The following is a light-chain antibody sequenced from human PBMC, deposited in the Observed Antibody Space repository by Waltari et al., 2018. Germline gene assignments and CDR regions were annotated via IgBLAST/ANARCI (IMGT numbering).Light chain of an antibody. V-gene: IGKV1-5*03. CDR2: KAS. J-gene: IGKJ5*01. Sequence: DIQMTQSPSTLSASVGDRVTITCRASQSINNWLAWYQQKPGKAPKLLNYKASSLESGVPSRFSGSGSGTEFTLTISSLQPDDFATYYCQQYKSYSITFGQGTRLEIK. CDR1: QSINNW. CDR3: QQYKSYSIT.